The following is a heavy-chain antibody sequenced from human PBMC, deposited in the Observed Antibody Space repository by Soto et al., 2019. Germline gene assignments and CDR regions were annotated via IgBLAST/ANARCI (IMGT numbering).Heavy chain of an antibody. Sequence: GGSLSLSCAASGFTFSSYGMSWVRQAPGKGLEWVANIKQDGSEKYYVDSVKGRFTISRDNAKNSLYLQMNSLRAEDTAVYYCARDSSGWSTDYWGQGTLVTVSS. CDR2: IKQDGSEK. D-gene: IGHD6-19*01. J-gene: IGHJ4*02. CDR3: ARDSSGWSTDY. V-gene: IGHV3-7*05. CDR1: GFTFSSYG.